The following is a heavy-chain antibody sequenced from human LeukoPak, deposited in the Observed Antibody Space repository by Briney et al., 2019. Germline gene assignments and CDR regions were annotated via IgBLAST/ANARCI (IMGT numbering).Heavy chain of an antibody. J-gene: IGHJ4*02. CDR1: GFTFSSYW. CDR3: ARVGYEIAVVKGPFDC. CDR2: IKQDGSEK. Sequence: GGSLRLSCAASGFTFSSYWMSWVRQAPGKGLEWVANIKQDGSEKYYVDSVKGRFAISRDNAKNSLYLQMNSLRAEDTAVYYCARVGYEIAVVKGPFDCWGQGTLVTVSS. D-gene: IGHD6-19*01. V-gene: IGHV3-7*01.